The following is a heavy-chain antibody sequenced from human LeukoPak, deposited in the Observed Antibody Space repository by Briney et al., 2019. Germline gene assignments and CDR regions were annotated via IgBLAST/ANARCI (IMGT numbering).Heavy chain of an antibody. CDR2: ISSNGGST. CDR3: GTSTYYYDSSGYPGDY. D-gene: IGHD3-22*01. J-gene: IGHJ4*02. CDR1: GFTFSSYA. V-gene: IGHV3-64D*06. Sequence: QPGGSLRLSCSASGFTFSSYAMHWVRQAPGKGLEYVSAISSNGGSTYYADSVKGRFTISRDNSKNTLYLQMSSLRAEDTAVYYCGTSTYYYDSSGYPGDYWGQGTLVTVSS.